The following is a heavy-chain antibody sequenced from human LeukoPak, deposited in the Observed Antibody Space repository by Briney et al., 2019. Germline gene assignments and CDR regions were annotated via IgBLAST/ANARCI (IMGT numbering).Heavy chain of an antibody. J-gene: IGHJ6*02. CDR2: IYYSGST. Sequence: PSETLSLTCTVSGGSISSSSYYWGWIRQPPGKGLEWIGYIYYSGSTNYNPSLKSRVTISVDTSKNQFSLKLSSVTAADTAVYYCARRLDYGDPKTHYYYYGMDVWGQGTTVTVSS. CDR3: ARRLDYGDPKTHYYYYGMDV. D-gene: IGHD4-17*01. CDR1: GGSISSSSYY. V-gene: IGHV4-61*05.